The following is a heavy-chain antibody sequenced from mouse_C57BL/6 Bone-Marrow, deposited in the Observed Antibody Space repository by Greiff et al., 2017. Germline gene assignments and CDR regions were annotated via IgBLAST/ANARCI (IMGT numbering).Heavy chain of an antibody. CDR1: GFTFSSYA. Sequence: EVKLVESGGGLVKPGGSLKLSCAASGFTFSSYAMSWVRQTPEKRLEWVATISDGGSYTYYPDNVKGRFTISRDNAKNNLYLQMSQLKSEDTAMYYCARDSANWYYFDYWGQGTTLTVSS. CDR2: ISDGGSYT. D-gene: IGHD4-1*01. CDR3: ARDSANWYYFDY. V-gene: IGHV5-4*01. J-gene: IGHJ2*01.